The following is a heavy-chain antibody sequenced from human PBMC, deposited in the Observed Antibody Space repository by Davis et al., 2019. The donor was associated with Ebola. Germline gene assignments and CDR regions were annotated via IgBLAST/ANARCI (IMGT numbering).Heavy chain of an antibody. D-gene: IGHD4-17*01. CDR2: ISAYNGNT. CDR1: GYTFTSYG. CDR3: ARDPYGDYPDY. V-gene: IGHV1-18*01. J-gene: IGHJ4*02. Sequence: ASVKVSCKASGYTFTSYGISWVRQAPGQGLEWMGWISAYNGNTNYAQKFQGRVTMTRDTSTSTVYMELSSLRSEDTAVYYCARDPYGDYPDYWGQGTLVTVSS.